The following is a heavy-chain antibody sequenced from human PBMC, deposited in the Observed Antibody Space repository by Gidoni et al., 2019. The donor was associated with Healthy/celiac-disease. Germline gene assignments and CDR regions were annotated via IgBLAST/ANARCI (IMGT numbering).Heavy chain of an antibody. J-gene: IGHJ4*02. D-gene: IGHD2-15*01. CDR2: ISSSGSTI. CDR3: AIVGQEGYL. V-gene: IGHV3-48*03. CDR1: GFTSSSYE. Sequence: EVQLVASGGGLVQPGGSLSLSRAASGFTSSSYEMNGVRPAPGKGLEWVSYISSSGSTIYYADAVKGRFTISRDNAKNSLYLQMNSLRAEDTAVHYCAIVGQEGYLWGQGTLVTVSS.